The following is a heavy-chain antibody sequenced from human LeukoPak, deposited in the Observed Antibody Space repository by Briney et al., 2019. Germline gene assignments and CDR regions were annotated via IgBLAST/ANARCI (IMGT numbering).Heavy chain of an antibody. D-gene: IGHD6-13*01. CDR3: ARDLRDSSSW. CDR2: ISYDGSNK. CDR1: GFTFSSYA. V-gene: IGHV3-30-3*01. Sequence: GRSLRLSCAASGFTFSSYAMHWVRQAPGKGLEWVAVISYDGSNKYYADSVKGRFTISRDNSKNTLYLQMNSLRAEDTAVYYCARDLRDSSSWWDQGTLVTVSS. J-gene: IGHJ4*02.